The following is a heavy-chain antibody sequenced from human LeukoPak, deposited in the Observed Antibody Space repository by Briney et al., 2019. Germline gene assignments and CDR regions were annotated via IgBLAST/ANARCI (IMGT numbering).Heavy chain of an antibody. V-gene: IGHV3-23*01. J-gene: IGHJ6*03. CDR3: ASMSGYYDFWSGYYYMDV. CDR2: ISGSGGST. D-gene: IGHD3-3*01. CDR1: GFTFSSYA. Sequence: GGSLRLSCAASGFTFSSYAMSWVRQAPGKGLEWVSAISGSGGSTYYADSVKGRFTISRDNSKNTLYLQMNSLRAEDTAVYYCASMSGYYDFWSGYYYMDVWGKGTTVTVSS.